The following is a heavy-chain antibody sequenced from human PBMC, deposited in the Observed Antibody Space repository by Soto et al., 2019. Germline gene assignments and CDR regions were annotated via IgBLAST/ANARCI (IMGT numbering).Heavy chain of an antibody. CDR1: GYSFTSYW. V-gene: IGHV5-10-1*01. D-gene: IGHD1-26*01. CDR2: IDPSDSYT. CDR3: ATPVGARNYYYHYGMDV. J-gene: IGHJ6*02. Sequence: PGESLKISCKGSGYSFTSYWISWVRQMPWKGLEWMGRIDPSDSYTNYSPSFQGHVTISADKSISTAYLQWSSLKASDTAMYYCATPVGARNYYYHYGMDVWGQGTTVTVSS.